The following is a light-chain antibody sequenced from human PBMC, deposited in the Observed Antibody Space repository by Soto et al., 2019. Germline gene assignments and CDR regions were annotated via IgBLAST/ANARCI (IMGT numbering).Light chain of an antibody. CDR3: QRYDTYSGT. CDR1: QSIDTW. Sequence: DIQMTQSPSTLSASVGDRVTITCRASQSIDTWLAWYQQKPGKAPKLLIYRASSLESGGPSRFSGSGSGTEFTLTISRLQPDDFSTYYCQRYDTYSGTFGPGTKVDIK. CDR2: RAS. J-gene: IGKJ3*01. V-gene: IGKV1-5*03.